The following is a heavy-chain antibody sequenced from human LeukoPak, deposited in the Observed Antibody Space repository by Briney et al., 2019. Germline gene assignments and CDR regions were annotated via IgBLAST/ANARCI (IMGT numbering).Heavy chain of an antibody. J-gene: IGHJ4*02. V-gene: IGHV3-20*04. D-gene: IGHD3-22*01. CDR2: INWNGRST. CDR3: ARGGAYYDSSGYFN. Sequence: GGSLRLSCAASGFTFDDYGMSWVRQVPGKGLEWVSGINWNGRSTGYADSVKGRFTISRDNAKNSLYLQMNSLRAEDTAVYYCARGGAYYDSSGYFNWGQGTLVTVSS. CDR1: GFTFDDYG.